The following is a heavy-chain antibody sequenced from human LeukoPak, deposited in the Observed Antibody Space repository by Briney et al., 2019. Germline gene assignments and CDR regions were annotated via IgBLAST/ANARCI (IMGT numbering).Heavy chain of an antibody. CDR1: GASISSGGYY. J-gene: IGHJ4*02. D-gene: IGHD6-19*01. CDR2: IYYSGST. Sequence: SETLSLTCTVSGASISSGGYYWSWIRQHPGKGLEWVGYIYYSGSTNYNPSLKSRVTISVDTSKNQFSLKLSSVTAADTAVYYCASRVGQYSSGDGVDYWGQGTLVTVSS. V-gene: IGHV4-31*03. CDR3: ASRVGQYSSGDGVDY.